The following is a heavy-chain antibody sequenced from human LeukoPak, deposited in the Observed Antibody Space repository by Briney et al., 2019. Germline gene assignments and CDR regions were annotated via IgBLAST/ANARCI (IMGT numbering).Heavy chain of an antibody. Sequence: PGGSLRLSCAASGFTFSSYWMSWVRQAPGKGLEWVANIKQDGGEKYYVDSVKGRFTISRDNAKNSLYLQMNSLRAEDTSVYYCARARYCSSTSCYYYYYYGMDVWGQGTTVTVSS. D-gene: IGHD2-2*01. CDR2: IKQDGGEK. V-gene: IGHV3-7*01. CDR3: ARARYCSSTSCYYYYYYGMDV. J-gene: IGHJ6*02. CDR1: GFTFSSYW.